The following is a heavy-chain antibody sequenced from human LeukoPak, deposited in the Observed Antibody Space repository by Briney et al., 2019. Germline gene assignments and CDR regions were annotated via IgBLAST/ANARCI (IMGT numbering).Heavy chain of an antibody. CDR3: ARDYRKGYCSGGSCYTPVAFDI. Sequence: ASVKVSCKASGYTFTGYYMHWVRQAPGQGLEWMGWINPNSGGTNYAQKFQGRVTMTRDTSISTAYMELSRLRSDDTAVYYCARDYRKGYCSGGSCYTPVAFDIWGQRTMVTVSS. CDR1: GYTFTGYY. J-gene: IGHJ3*02. D-gene: IGHD2-15*01. CDR2: INPNSGGT. V-gene: IGHV1-2*02.